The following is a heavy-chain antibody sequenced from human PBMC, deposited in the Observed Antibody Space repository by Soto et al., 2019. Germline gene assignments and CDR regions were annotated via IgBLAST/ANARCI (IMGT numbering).Heavy chain of an antibody. J-gene: IGHJ4*02. CDR1: GFTFSNYV. Sequence: PGGSLRLSCAASGFTFSNYVMSWVRQAPGKGLEWVSLTSSSGGSIYYADFVKGRFTISRDNSKNTLYLQMNSLRAEDTAVYYCARSRTASYYFDYWGQGTLVTVSS. CDR3: ARSRTASYYFDY. D-gene: IGHD2-8*02. V-gene: IGHV3-23*01. CDR2: TSSSGGSI.